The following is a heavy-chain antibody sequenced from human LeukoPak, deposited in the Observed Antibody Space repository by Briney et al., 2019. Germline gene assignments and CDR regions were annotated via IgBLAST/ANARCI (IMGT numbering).Heavy chain of an antibody. J-gene: IGHJ4*02. CDR2: ISTHNGNT. CDR1: GYTFTSYG. CDR3: ARSDRSGYYFDDS. Sequence: GASVKVSCKASGYTFTSYGISWVRQAPGHGLEWIGWISTHNGNTKYAQNLQGRVTMTTDTSTSTAYMELRSLRSDDTAVYYCARSDRSGYYFDDSWGQGTLVTVSS. D-gene: IGHD3-22*01. V-gene: IGHV1-18*01.